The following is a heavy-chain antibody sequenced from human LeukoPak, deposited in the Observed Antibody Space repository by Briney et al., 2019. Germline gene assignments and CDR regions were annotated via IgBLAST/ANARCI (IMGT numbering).Heavy chain of an antibody. V-gene: IGHV1-2*02. CDR3: ARGSQLRYFDWSSTSSWFDP. J-gene: IGHJ5*02. Sequence: ASVKVSCKASGYTFTSYDINWVRQATGQGLEWMGWINPNSGGTNYAQKFQGRVTMTRDTSISTAYMELSRLRSDDTAVYYCARGSQLRYFDWSSTSSWFDPWGQGTLVTVSS. D-gene: IGHD3-9*01. CDR1: GYTFTSYD. CDR2: INPNSGGT.